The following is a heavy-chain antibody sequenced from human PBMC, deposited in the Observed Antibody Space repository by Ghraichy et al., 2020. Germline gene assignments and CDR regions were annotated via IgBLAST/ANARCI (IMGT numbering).Heavy chain of an antibody. CDR3: ARNTLQYSDSSGYYYFSYMDV. J-gene: IGHJ6*03. CDR1: GGTFSSYA. CDR2: ITPIFGTA. V-gene: IGHV1-69*06. Sequence: SVKVSCKASGGTFSSYAISWVRQAPGQGLEWMGGITPIFGTANYAQKFQGRVTITADKSTSTAYMELSSLRSEDTAVYYCARNTLQYSDSSGYYYFSYMDVWGKGTTVTVSS. D-gene: IGHD3-22*01.